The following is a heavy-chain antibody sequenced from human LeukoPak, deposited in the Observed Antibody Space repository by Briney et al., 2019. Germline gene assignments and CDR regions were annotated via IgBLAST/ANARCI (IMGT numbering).Heavy chain of an antibody. D-gene: IGHD2-2*01. CDR3: AKDTGFCTANSCFYDALDV. J-gene: IGHJ3*01. CDR2: ISGSGGST. V-gene: IGHV3-23*01. CDR1: GFTFSSYA. Sequence: GGSLRLSCAASGFTFSSYAMSWVRQAPGKGLEWVSAISGSGGSTYYADSVKGRFTISRDNSKNTLYLQMNSLRAEDTAVYYCAKDTGFCTANSCFYDALDVWGRGTMVTVSS.